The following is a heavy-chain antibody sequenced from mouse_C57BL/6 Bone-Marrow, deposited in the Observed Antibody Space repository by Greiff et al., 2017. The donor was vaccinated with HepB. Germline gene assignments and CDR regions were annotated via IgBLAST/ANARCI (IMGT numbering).Heavy chain of an antibody. CDR1: GFSLTSYG. D-gene: IGHD2-4*01. J-gene: IGHJ3*01. Sequence: VQLKESGPGLVAPSQSLSITCTVSGFSLTSYGVDWVRQSPGKGLEWLGVIWGVGSTNYNSALKSRLSISKDNSKSQVFLKMNSLQTDDTAMYYCASEPIYYDYDVWFAYWGQGTLVTVSA. CDR3: ASEPIYYDYDVWFAY. CDR2: IWGVGST. V-gene: IGHV2-6*01.